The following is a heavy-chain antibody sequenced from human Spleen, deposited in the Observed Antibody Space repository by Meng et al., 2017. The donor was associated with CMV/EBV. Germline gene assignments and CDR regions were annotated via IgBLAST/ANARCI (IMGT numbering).Heavy chain of an antibody. CDR3: ARSHQFGELLYDY. CDR1: GYTFTSYY. V-gene: IGHV1-46*01. J-gene: IGHJ4*02. Sequence: KASGYTFTSYYMHWVRQAPGQGLEWMGIVNPSGDTTNYAQKFQGRVTMTSDTSTSTGYLELSSLRSEDTAVYYCARSHQFGELLYDYWGQGTLVTVSS. CDR2: VNPSGDTT. D-gene: IGHD3-10*01.